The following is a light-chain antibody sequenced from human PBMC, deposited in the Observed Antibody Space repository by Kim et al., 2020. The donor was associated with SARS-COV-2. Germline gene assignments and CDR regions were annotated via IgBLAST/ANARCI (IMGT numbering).Light chain of an antibody. V-gene: IGKV1-5*03. Sequence: GSVGERVHITCRASQSISSWFAWYQQKPGKAPKLLIYKASSVESGVPSRFSGSGSGTEFTLTISSLQPDEFATYYCQQYNSYSLTFGGGTKVDIK. CDR1: QSISSW. CDR3: QQYNSYSLT. J-gene: IGKJ4*01. CDR2: KAS.